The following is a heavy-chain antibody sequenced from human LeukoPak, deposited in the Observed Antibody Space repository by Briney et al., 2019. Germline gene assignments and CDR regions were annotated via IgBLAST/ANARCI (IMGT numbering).Heavy chain of an antibody. V-gene: IGHV3-53*04. J-gene: IGHJ4*02. CDR1: GFTVSGNY. CDR3: ARGRGYCSSTSCWPPHFDY. Sequence: QAGGSLRLSCAASGFTVSGNYMSWVRQAPGKGLEWVSVIYSGGSTYYADSVKGRFTISRHNSKNTLYLQMNSLRAEDTAVYYCARGRGYCSSTSCWPPHFDYWGQGALVTVSS. CDR2: IYSGGST. D-gene: IGHD2-2*01.